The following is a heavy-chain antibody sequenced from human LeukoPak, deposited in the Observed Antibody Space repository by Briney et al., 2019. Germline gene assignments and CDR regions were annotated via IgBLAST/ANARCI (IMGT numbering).Heavy chain of an antibody. Sequence: GASVKVSCKASGYTFTNYGISWVRQAPGQGLEWMGWISAYNGNTNYAQKLQGRVTMTTDTSTSTAYMELRSLRSDDTAVYYCARDGLVVALYYFDYWGQGTLVIVSS. CDR1: GYTFTNYG. J-gene: IGHJ4*02. CDR2: ISAYNGNT. V-gene: IGHV1-18*01. CDR3: ARDGLVVALYYFDY. D-gene: IGHD3-22*01.